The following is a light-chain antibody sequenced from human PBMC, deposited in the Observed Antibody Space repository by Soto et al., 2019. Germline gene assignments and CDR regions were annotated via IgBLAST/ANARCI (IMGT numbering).Light chain of an antibody. Sequence: QSALTQPASVSGSPGQSITISCTGTSSDVGGYNYVSWYQQHQGKAPKLMIYDVSNRPSGVSNRFSGSKSGNTASLTISGLQAEDEADYYCSSYTSSSTLEFGGGTKVTVL. CDR3: SSYTSSSTLE. J-gene: IGLJ2*01. CDR1: SSDVGGYNY. CDR2: DVS. V-gene: IGLV2-14*01.